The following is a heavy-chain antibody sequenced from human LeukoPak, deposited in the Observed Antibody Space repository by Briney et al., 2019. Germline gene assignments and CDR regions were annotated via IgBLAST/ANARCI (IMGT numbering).Heavy chain of an antibody. D-gene: IGHD6-13*01. CDR2: IYYSGST. CDR1: GGSISSSSYY. CDR3: ASNSSSWYGAYY. J-gene: IGHJ4*02. V-gene: IGHV4-39*01. Sequence: SETLSLTCTVSGGSISSSSYYWGWTRQPPGKGLEWIGNIYYSGSTYYNPSLKSRVTISIDTSKNQFSLKLSSVTAADTAKYYCASNSSSWYGAYYWGQGTLVTVSS.